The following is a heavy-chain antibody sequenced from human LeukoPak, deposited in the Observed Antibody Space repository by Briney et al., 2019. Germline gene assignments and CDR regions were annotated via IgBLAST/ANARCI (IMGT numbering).Heavy chain of an antibody. J-gene: IGHJ3*02. V-gene: IGHV3-33*01. CDR1: GFTFSSYG. D-gene: IGHD6-19*01. CDR2: IWYDGSNK. CDR3: ARDRQRIAVAPDAFDI. Sequence: PGGSLRLSCAASGFTFSSYGMHWVRQAPGKGLEWVAVIWYDGSNKYYADSVKGRFTISRDNSKNTLYLQMNSLRAEDTAVYYCARDRQRIAVAPDAFDIWGQGTMVTVSS.